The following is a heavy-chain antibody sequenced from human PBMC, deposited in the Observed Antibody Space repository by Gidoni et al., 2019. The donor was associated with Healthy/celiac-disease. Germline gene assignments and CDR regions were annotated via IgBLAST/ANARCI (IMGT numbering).Heavy chain of an antibody. CDR2: ISSSGSTI. D-gene: IGHD6-19*01. Sequence: EVQLVESGGGLVQLGGSLRPSCAASGFSFSSYEMNWVRQAPGKGLEWVSYISSSGSTIYYADSVKGRFTISRDNAKNSLYLQMNSLGAEDTAVYYCARGTAVAPPGYWGQGTLVTVSS. V-gene: IGHV3-48*03. J-gene: IGHJ4*02. CDR1: GFSFSSYE. CDR3: ARGTAVAPPGY.